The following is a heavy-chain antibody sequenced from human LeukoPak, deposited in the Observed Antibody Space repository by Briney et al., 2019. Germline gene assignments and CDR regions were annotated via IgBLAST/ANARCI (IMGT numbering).Heavy chain of an antibody. V-gene: IGHV3-23*01. CDR3: AKGDIVVVPAVVN. J-gene: IGHJ1*01. CDR1: GFTFSSYA. Sequence: GGSLRLSCAASGFTFSSYAMSWVRQAPGQGLEWVSAISGSGGSTYYADTVQGRFTITRDNSKTTPYLQMNSLRTEDTPVYYCAKGDIVVVPAVVNWGQGTLVTVSS. D-gene: IGHD2-2*01. CDR2: ISGSGGST.